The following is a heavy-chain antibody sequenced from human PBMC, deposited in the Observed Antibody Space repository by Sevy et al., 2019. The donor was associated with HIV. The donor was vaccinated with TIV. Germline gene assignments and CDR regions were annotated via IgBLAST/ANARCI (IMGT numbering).Heavy chain of an antibody. D-gene: IGHD2-15*01. V-gene: IGHV3-33*01. J-gene: IGHJ6*02. CDR2: IWYDGSNK. CDR3: ARERRYCSGGCCPTYYYYYGMDV. Sequence: GGSLRLSCAASGFTFSSYGMHWVRQAPGKGLEWVAVIWYDGSNKYYADSVKGRFTISRDNSKNTLYLQMNSLRAEDTAVYYCARERRYCSGGCCPTYYYYYGMDVWGQGTTVTVSS. CDR1: GFTFSSYG.